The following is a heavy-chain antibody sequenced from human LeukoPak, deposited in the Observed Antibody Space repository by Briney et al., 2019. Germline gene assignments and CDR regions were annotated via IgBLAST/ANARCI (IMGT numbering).Heavy chain of an antibody. Sequence: SVKVSCKASGDTFSSYAISWVRQAPGQGLEWMGRIIPILGIANYAQKFQGRVTITADKSTSTAYMELSSLRSEDTAVYYCASYQTGYSSGWFFDYWGQGTLVTVSS. CDR1: GDTFSSYA. V-gene: IGHV1-69*04. D-gene: IGHD6-19*01. CDR2: IIPILGIA. CDR3: ASYQTGYSSGWFFDY. J-gene: IGHJ4*02.